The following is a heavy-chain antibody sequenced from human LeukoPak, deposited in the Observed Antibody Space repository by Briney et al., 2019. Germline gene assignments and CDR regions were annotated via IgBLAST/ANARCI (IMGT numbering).Heavy chain of an antibody. CDR3: ARGGREVAGTGVD. CDR1: GFTFSSYA. D-gene: IGHD6-19*01. Sequence: GGSLRLSCAASGFTFSSYAMSWVRQAPGKGLEWVSSISSSSSYIYYADSVKGRLTISRDNAKNSLYLQMNSLRAEDTAVYYCARGGREVAGTGVDWGQGTLVTVSS. CDR2: ISSSSSYI. J-gene: IGHJ4*02. V-gene: IGHV3-21*01.